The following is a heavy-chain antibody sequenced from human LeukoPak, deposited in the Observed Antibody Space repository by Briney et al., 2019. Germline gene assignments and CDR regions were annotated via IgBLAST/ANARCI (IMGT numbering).Heavy chain of an antibody. V-gene: IGHV1-8*03. CDR3: ARRDTAMGFDYYYYYYMDV. Sequence: GASVKVSCKASGYTFTSYDINWVRQATGQGLEWMGWINPNSGNTGYAQKFQGRVTITRNTSISTAYMELSSLRSEDTAVYYCARRDTAMGFDYYYYYYMDVWGKGTTVTVSS. D-gene: IGHD5-18*01. J-gene: IGHJ6*03. CDR1: GYTFTSYD. CDR2: INPNSGNT.